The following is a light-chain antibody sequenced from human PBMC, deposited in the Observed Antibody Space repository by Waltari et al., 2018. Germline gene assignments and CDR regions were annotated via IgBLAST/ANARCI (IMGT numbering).Light chain of an antibody. CDR3: QQYRNVPLT. CDR1: HDIDKN. CDR2: DAS. Sequence: DIQMTQAPSSLSASVGDRVTITCQASHDIDKNLNWFQQKPGKAPKVLIFDASTLRTGVPLRFSGSGSVTHFTFTISNLQPEDVATYYCQQYRNVPLTFGGGTKVEIK. V-gene: IGKV1-33*01. J-gene: IGKJ4*01.